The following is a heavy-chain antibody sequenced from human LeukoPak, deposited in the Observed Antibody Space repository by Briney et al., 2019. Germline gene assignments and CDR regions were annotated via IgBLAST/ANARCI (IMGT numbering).Heavy chain of an antibody. CDR1: GFTFSSYA. D-gene: IGHD3-22*01. V-gene: IGHV3-30*18. CDR3: AKDLIDYYDSSGPFDY. Sequence: GGSLRLSCAASGFTFSSYAMSWVRQAPGKGLEWVAVISYDGSNKYYADSVKGRFTISRDNSKNTLYLQMNSLRAEDTAVYYCAKDLIDYYDSSGPFDYWGQGTLVTVSS. CDR2: ISYDGSNK. J-gene: IGHJ4*02.